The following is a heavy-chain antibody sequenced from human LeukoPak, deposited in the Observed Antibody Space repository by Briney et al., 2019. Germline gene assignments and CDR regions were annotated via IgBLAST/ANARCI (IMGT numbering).Heavy chain of an antibody. V-gene: IGHV1-2*02. CDR3: ARVPLRYFDWLLKDAYYYYYGMDV. Sequence: ASVTVSCKASGYTFTGYYMHWVRQAPGQGLEWMGWIDPNSGGTNYAQKFQGRVTMTRDTSISTAYMELSRLRSDDTAVYYCARVPLRYFDWLLKDAYYYYYGMDVWGQGTTVTVSS. CDR2: IDPNSGGT. J-gene: IGHJ6*02. CDR1: GYTFTGYY. D-gene: IGHD3-9*01.